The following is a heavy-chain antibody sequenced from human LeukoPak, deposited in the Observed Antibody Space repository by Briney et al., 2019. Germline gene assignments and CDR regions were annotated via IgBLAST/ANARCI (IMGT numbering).Heavy chain of an antibody. Sequence: GGSLRLSCAASGFTFSSYWMTWVRQAPGKGLEWVANIKQDGSEKSYVDSVKGRFTISGDNAKNSLSLQMNNLRVEDTAVYYCVRALAAGAWGQGTLVTVSS. CDR2: IKQDGSEK. V-gene: IGHV3-7*03. J-gene: IGHJ5*02. CDR1: GFTFSSYW. CDR3: VRALAAGA. D-gene: IGHD6-25*01.